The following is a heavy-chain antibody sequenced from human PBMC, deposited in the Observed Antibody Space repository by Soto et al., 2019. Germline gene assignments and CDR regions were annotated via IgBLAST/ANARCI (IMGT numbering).Heavy chain of an antibody. D-gene: IGHD6-19*01. V-gene: IGHV1-69*02. CDR2: IIPILGIA. J-gene: IGHJ4*02. CDR3: ARVVRGSSGRNFDY. Sequence: GASVKVSCKASGGTFSSYTISWVRQAPGQGLEWMGRIIPILGIANYAQKFQGRVTITADKSTSTAYMEPSSLRSEDTAVYYCARVVRGSSGRNFDYWGQGTLVTVSS. CDR1: GGTFSSYT.